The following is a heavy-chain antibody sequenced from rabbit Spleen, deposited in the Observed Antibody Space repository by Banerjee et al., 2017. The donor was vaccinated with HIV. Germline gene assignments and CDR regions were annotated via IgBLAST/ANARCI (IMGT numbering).Heavy chain of an antibody. CDR3: ARDDDIYGIIGWYFNL. D-gene: IGHD6-1*01. V-gene: IGHV1S40*01. J-gene: IGHJ4*01. Sequence: QSLEESGGDLVKPGASLTLTCTASGFSFSSNYYMCWVRQAPGKGLEWIACIAGGNSGSAYYASWAKGRFTISKTSSTTVTLQMTSLTAADTATYFCARDDDIYGIIGWYFNLWGPGTLVTVS. CDR1: GFSFSSNYY. CDR2: IAGGNSGSA.